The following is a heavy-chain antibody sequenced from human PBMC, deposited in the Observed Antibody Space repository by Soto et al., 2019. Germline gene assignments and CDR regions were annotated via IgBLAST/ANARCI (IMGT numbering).Heavy chain of an antibody. CDR3: ARVGRRGYEDRPSDH. J-gene: IGHJ1*01. V-gene: IGHV4-31*03. CDR1: GGSISSGGYY. CDR2: ISYSGST. D-gene: IGHD5-12*01. Sequence: QVQLQESGPGLVKPSQTLSLTCTVSGGSISSGGYYWSWIRQHPGKGLEWIGSISYSGSTYYNPSLTSRVTISVDTSNNQYSLKLSSVTAADTAVYYCARVGRRGYEDRPSDHWGQGTLATASS.